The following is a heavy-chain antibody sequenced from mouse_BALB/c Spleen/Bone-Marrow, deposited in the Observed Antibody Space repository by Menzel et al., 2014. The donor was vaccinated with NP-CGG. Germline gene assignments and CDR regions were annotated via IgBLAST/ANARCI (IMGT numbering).Heavy chain of an antibody. CDR1: GFTFSSFG. V-gene: IGHV5-17*02. J-gene: IGHJ4*01. Sequence: VQLKESGGGLVQPGGSRKLSCAASGFTFSSFGMHWVRQAPEKGLEWVAYISSGSSTIYYADTVKGRFTISRDNPKNTLCRQVTRVRSEDTARCECARAGCCGSGPCYAMDDGGEGASVAGSA. CDR3: ARAGCCGSGPCYAMDD. CDR2: ISSGSSTI. D-gene: IGHD1-1*01.